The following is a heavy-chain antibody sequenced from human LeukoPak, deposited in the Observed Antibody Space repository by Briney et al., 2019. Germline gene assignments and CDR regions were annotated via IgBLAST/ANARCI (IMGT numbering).Heavy chain of an antibody. CDR2: INSDGSWT. CDR1: GTYW. Sequence: PGGSLRLSCAASGTYWMHWVRQAPGKGLVWVSHINSDGSWTGYADSVKGRFTISKDNAKNTVSLQMNNLRAEDTAAYYCVTFYETYWGRGTLVTVS. D-gene: IGHD2/OR15-2a*01. J-gene: IGHJ4*02. CDR3: VTFYETY. V-gene: IGHV3-74*01.